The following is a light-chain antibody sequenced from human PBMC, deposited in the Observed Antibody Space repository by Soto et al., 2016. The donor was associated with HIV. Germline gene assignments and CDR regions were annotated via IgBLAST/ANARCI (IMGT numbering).Light chain of an antibody. J-gene: IGLJ2*01. V-gene: IGLV3-21*03. CDR3: QVWDASTDLVV. CDR2: DDS. CDR1: NVGSKS. Sequence: SYVLTQPPSLSVAPRKTARITRGGNNVGSKSVQWYQQKPGQAPVLVVYDDSDRPSGIPERFSGSNSGNTATLSISRVEAGDEADYYCQVWDASTDLVVFGGGTKLTVL.